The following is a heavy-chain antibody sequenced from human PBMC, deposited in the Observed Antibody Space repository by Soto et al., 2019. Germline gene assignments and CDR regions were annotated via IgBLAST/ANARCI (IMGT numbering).Heavy chain of an antibody. J-gene: IGHJ5*02. V-gene: IGHV1-18*01. CDR2: ISAYNGNT. Sequence: GASVKVSCKASGYTFTSYGISWVRQAPGQGLEWMGWISAYNGNTNYAQKLQGRVTMTTDTSTSTAYMELRSLRSDDTAVCYCTGIAVAGTKFSWFDPWGQGTLVTVSS. CDR1: GYTFTSYG. D-gene: IGHD6-19*01. CDR3: TGIAVAGTKFSWFDP.